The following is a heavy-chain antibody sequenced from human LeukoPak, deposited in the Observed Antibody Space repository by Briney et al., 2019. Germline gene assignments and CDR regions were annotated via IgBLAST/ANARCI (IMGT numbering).Heavy chain of an antibody. J-gene: IGHJ4*02. D-gene: IGHD2-15*01. Sequence: HPGRPLRLSCAASGFTFDDYAMHWVRQAPGKGLEWVSGISWNSGSIGYADSVKGRFTISRDNSKNTVYLRMNSLRAEDTAVYYCASRDPCSGATCYGLGYWGQGALVTVSS. CDR2: ISWNSGSI. CDR3: ASRDPCSGATCYGLGY. CDR1: GFTFDDYA. V-gene: IGHV3-9*01.